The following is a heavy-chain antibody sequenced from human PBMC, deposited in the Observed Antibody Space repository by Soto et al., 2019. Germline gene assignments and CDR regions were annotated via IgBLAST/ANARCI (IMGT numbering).Heavy chain of an antibody. V-gene: IGHV4-34*01. J-gene: IGHJ4*01. Sequence: ETLSLTCAVYGGSFSGYYWTLIRQPPGTGLEWIGEINHSGSTNYNPSLKSRVTISVDTSKNHFSLKLTSMTAADTAVYYCATLPHYGDPNAGFWGHGILVTVSS. CDR1: GGSFSGYY. D-gene: IGHD4-17*01. CDR2: INHSGST. CDR3: ATLPHYGDPNAGF.